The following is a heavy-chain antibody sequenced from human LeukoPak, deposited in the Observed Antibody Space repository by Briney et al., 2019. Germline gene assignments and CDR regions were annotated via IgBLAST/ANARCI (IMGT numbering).Heavy chain of an antibody. J-gene: IGHJ4*02. D-gene: IGHD4-11*01. CDR3: ARDLEDYNNYGEMAV. CDR1: GFTFSSYT. V-gene: IGHV3-21*01. Sequence: GGSLRLSCAVSGFTFSSYTMHWVRQAPMKGLEWVSSISTSATYTYYADSVKGRFSVSRDNAKNSLYLQMNSLRAEDTAVYFCARDLEDYNNYGEMAVWGQGTLVTVSS. CDR2: ISTSATYT.